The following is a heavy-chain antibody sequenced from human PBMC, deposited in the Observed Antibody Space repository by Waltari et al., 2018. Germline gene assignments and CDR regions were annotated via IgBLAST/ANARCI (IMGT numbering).Heavy chain of an antibody. CDR3: ARADRGPRFTSGSSATPDWGP. Sequence: QVQLQQWGAGLLKPSETLSLTCAVYGGSFSGFYWNWIRPPPGRGLEWLGEINHSGRTKYNPALKSGVTIALDTSRNHFSLKLSSVTAADTAVYYCARADRGPRFTSGSSATPDWGPWGQGTLVTVSS. CDR2: INHSGRT. V-gene: IGHV4-34*01. CDR1: GGSFSGFY. D-gene: IGHD1-26*01. J-gene: IGHJ5*02.